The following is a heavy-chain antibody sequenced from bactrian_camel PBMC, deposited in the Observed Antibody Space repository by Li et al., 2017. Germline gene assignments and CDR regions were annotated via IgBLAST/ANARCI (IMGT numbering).Heavy chain of an antibody. CDR3: QSRCFRDGNWRLV. D-gene: IGHD8*01. V-gene: IGHV3S53*01. J-gene: IGHJ4*01. CDR2: ISPDGTT. Sequence: HVQLVESGGGSVQAGGSLRLSCTGPGWTSDRCGMHWYRQAEGKQREWVSAISPDGTTKLADSIKGRFTISQDKDKDTVYLQLNSATPEDTAMYSCQSRCFRDGNWRLVRGKGTQVTVS. CDR1: GWTSDRCG.